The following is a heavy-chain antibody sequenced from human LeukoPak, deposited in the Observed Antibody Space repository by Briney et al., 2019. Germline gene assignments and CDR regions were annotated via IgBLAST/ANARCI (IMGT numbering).Heavy chain of an antibody. J-gene: IGHJ6*02. CDR2: IIPILGIA. CDR3: ARSLYCSSTSCFEYYYYGMDV. V-gene: IGHV1-69*04. Sequence: GASVKVSCKASGGTFSSYAISWVRQAPGQGLEWMGRIIPILGIANYAQKFKGRVTITADKSTSTAYMELSSLRSEDTAVYYCARSLYCSSTSCFEYYYYGMDVWGQGTTVTVSS. D-gene: IGHD2-2*01. CDR1: GGTFSSYA.